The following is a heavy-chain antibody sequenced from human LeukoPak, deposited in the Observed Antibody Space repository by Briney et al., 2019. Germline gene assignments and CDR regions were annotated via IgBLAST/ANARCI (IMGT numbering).Heavy chain of an antibody. D-gene: IGHD3-16*01. CDR2: IYYSGST. V-gene: IGHV4-59*08. CDR3: ASDWGSYDAFDI. CDR1: GGSISSYY. Sequence: SETLSLTCTVSGGSISSYYWSWIRQPPGKGPEWIGYIYYSGSTNYNPSLKSRVTISVDTSKNQFSLKLSSVTAADTAVYYCASDWGSYDAFDIWGQGTMVTVSS. J-gene: IGHJ3*02.